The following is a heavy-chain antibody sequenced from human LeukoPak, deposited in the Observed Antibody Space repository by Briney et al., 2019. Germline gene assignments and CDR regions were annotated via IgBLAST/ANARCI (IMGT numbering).Heavy chain of an antibody. J-gene: IGHJ4*02. CDR2: INPSGGIT. V-gene: IGHV1-46*01. Sequence: ASVKVSCKASGYTFISYYMNWVRQAPGQGLEWMGIINPSGGITTYAQMFQGRLTVTIDTSTRTVYMDLSSLRSEDTAMYYCVRGDVLPGYSAPVGDYWGQGTLVTVSS. CDR3: VRGDVLPGYSAPVGDY. D-gene: IGHD3-9*01. CDR1: GYTFISYY.